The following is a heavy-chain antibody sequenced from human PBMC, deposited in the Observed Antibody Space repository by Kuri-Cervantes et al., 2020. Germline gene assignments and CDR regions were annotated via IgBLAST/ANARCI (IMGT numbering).Heavy chain of an antibody. Sequence: GGSLRLSCAASGFTFSSYWMHWVRQAPGKGLVWVSVISASGGSTYYADSVKGRFTISRDNSKNTLYLQMNSLRAEDTAVYYCAREAVTTYYYYGMDVWGQGTTVTVSS. CDR1: GFTFSSYW. CDR3: AREAVTTYYYYGMDV. CDR2: ISASGGST. J-gene: IGHJ6*02. D-gene: IGHD4-17*01. V-gene: IGHV3-53*01.